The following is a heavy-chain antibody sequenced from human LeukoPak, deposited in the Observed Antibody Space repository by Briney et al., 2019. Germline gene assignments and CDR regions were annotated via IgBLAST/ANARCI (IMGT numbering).Heavy chain of an antibody. J-gene: IGHJ3*02. CDR2: VYSGDST. CDR3: ARDMLNYPILTGYASTHAFDI. CDR1: GFTFSSYA. D-gene: IGHD3-9*01. V-gene: IGHV3-23*03. Sequence: QPGGSLRLSCAASGFTFSSYAMSWVRQAPGKGLEWVAIVYSGDSTSYADSVKGRFTISRDSSKNTVYLQMNNLRAEDTAIYYCARDMLNYPILTGYASTHAFDIWGPGTMVTVSS.